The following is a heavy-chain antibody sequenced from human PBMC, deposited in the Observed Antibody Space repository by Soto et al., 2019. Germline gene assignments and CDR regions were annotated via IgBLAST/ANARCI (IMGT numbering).Heavy chain of an antibody. CDR1: GYSFTSYW. J-gene: IGHJ6*02. V-gene: IGHV5-10-1*01. CDR2: IDPSDSYT. CDR3: ARSPMEQIPKYGV. D-gene: IGHD1-26*01. Sequence: SGESLKISCKGSGYSFTSYWISWVRQMPGKGLEWMGRIDPSDSYTNYSPSFQGHVTISADKSISTAYLQWSSLKASDTAMYYCARSPMEQIPKYGVWGQGTTVTVSS.